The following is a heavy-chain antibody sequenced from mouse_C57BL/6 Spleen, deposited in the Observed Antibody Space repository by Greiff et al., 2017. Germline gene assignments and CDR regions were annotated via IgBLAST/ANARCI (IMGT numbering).Heavy chain of an antibody. J-gene: IGHJ2*01. CDR1: GYSITSGYY. CDR3: ASLYYYGSSPYYFDY. Sequence: EVKLVESGPGLVKPSQSLSLTCSVTGYSITSGYYWNWIRQFPGNKLEWMGYISYDGSNNYNPSLKNRISITRDTSKNQFFLKLNSVTTEYTATYYCASLYYYGSSPYYFDYWGQGTTLTVSS. V-gene: IGHV3-6*01. CDR2: ISYDGSN. D-gene: IGHD1-1*01.